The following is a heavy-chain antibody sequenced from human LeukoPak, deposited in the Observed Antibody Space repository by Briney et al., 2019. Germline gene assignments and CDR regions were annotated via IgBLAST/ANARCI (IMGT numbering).Heavy chain of an antibody. Sequence: SETLSLTCTVSGGSISSGDYYWSWIRQPPPKGLEWIGYIYYSRSTYYNPSLKSRVTISVDTSKNQFSLKLSSVTAADTAVYYCARIRYCSGGSCYRFRTHFDYWGQGTLVTVSS. CDR2: IYYSRST. CDR3: ARIRYCSGGSCYRFRTHFDY. V-gene: IGHV4-30-4*01. CDR1: GGSISSGDYY. D-gene: IGHD2-15*01. J-gene: IGHJ4*02.